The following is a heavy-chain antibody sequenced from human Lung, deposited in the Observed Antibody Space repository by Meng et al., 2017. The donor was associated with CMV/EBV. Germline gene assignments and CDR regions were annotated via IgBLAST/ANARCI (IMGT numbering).Heavy chain of an antibody. CDR2: IFHRGNA. CDR1: GSSITSAYY. D-gene: IGHD1-26*01. V-gene: IGHV4-38-2*02. J-gene: IGHJ3*01. CDR3: AREVGAPYVDL. Sequence: SETLSLXCNVSGSSITSAYYWAWIRQPPGKRLEWIGSIFHRGNAYYLPSLNSRLTISVDTSKNQFSLKLNSVTAADTAIYYCAREVGAPYVDLWGQGTMVTVSS.